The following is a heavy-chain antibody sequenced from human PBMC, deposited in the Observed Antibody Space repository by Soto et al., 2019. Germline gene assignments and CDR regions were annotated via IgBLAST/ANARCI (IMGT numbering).Heavy chain of an antibody. CDR1: GFTFDDYA. J-gene: IGHJ6*02. CDR2: INWNTGGI. Sequence: EVQLVESGGGLVQPGRSLRLSCAASGFTFDDYAMHWVRQTPGKGLEWVSGINWNTGGISYADSVKGRFTISRDNAKNSLYLQMKSLRVEDTALYYCAKDVSPTTGYGMDVWGQGTTVTVSS. D-gene: IGHD4-17*01. CDR3: AKDVSPTTGYGMDV. V-gene: IGHV3-9*01.